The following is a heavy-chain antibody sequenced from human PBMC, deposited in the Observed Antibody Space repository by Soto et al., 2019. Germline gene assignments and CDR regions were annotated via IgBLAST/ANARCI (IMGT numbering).Heavy chain of an antibody. V-gene: IGHV1-18*01. CDR3: ARGYCSSTSCYTGPDAFDI. J-gene: IGHJ3*02. CDR1: GYTFTSYG. CDR2: ISAYNGNT. Sequence: QVQLVQSGAEVKKPGASVKVSCKASGYTFTSYGISWVRQAPGQGLEWMGWISAYNGNTNYAQKLQGRVTMTTDTSTSTAYMELRRLRSDDTAVYYCARGYCSSTSCYTGPDAFDIWGQGTMVTVSS. D-gene: IGHD2-2*02.